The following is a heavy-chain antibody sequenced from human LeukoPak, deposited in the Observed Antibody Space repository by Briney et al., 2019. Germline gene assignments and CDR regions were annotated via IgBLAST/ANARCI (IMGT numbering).Heavy chain of an antibody. CDR2: IYYSGST. V-gene: IGHV4-59*11. Sequence: SETLSLTCTVSGGSIRSHYWSWIRQPPGKGLEWIGYIYYSGSTNYNPSLKSRFTISVDTSKNQFSLKLSSVTAADTAVYYCARATAEIYFDYWGQGTLVTVSS. J-gene: IGHJ4*02. CDR3: ARATAEIYFDY. CDR1: GGSIRSHY. D-gene: IGHD4-11*01.